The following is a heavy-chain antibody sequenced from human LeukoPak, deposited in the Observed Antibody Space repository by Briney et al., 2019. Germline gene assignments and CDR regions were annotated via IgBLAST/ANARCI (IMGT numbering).Heavy chain of an antibody. Sequence: PGGSLRLSCAASGFTFSGYSMNWVRQAPGKGLEWVSYISSSSSTIYYADSVKGRFTISRDNAKNSLYLQMNSLRAEDTAVYYCARGGFLEWLFFDYWGQGTLVTVSS. D-gene: IGHD3-3*01. CDR3: ARGGFLEWLFFDY. CDR1: GFTFSGYS. J-gene: IGHJ4*02. V-gene: IGHV3-48*04. CDR2: ISSSSSTI.